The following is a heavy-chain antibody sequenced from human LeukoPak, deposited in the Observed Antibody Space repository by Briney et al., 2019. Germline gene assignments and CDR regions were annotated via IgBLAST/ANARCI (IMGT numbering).Heavy chain of an antibody. CDR3: TRSMLEEWLFSPPFDY. D-gene: IGHD3-3*01. CDR1: GFTFNNAW. Sequence: QAGGSLRLSCAASGFTFNNAWMSWVRQAPGKGLEWVGFIRSKAYGGTTEYAPSVKGRFTISRDVSKSIAYLQMNSLKTEDTAVYYCTRSMLEEWLFSPPFDYWGQGTLVTVSS. CDR2: IRSKAYGGTT. V-gene: IGHV3-49*04. J-gene: IGHJ4*02.